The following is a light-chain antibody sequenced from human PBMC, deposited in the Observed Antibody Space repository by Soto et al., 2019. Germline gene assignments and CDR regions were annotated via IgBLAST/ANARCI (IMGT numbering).Light chain of an antibody. V-gene: IGKV3-15*01. CDR1: QSVSSN. Sequence: EIVMTQSPATLSVSPGERATLCCRASQSVSSNLAWYQQKPGQAPRLLIYGASTRATDIPARFSGSGSGTEFTLTISSLQSEDFAVYYCQQYNNWPPWTFGQGTKVEIK. CDR2: GAS. CDR3: QQYNNWPPWT. J-gene: IGKJ1*01.